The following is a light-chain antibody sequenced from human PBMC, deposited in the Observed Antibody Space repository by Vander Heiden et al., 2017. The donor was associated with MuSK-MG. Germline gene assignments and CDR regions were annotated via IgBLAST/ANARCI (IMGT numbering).Light chain of an antibody. Sequence: QSALTQPPSASGSPGQSVTIPCTGTSRDVGGAKYVSWYQQHPGKAPKVIIYEITKRPSGVPDRFSGSKSGNTASLTVSGLQAEDEADYYCSSVVGGDIYVFGTGTEVTVL. CDR1: SRDVGGAKY. CDR3: SSVVGGDIYV. CDR2: EIT. J-gene: IGLJ1*01. V-gene: IGLV2-8*01.